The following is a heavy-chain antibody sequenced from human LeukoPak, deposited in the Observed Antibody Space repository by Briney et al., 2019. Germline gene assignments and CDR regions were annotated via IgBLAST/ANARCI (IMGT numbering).Heavy chain of an antibody. CDR3: ARAGGLRIAVAPIDR. J-gene: IGHJ5*02. D-gene: IGHD6-19*01. CDR1: GFTVGDSY. Sequence: GGSLRLSCAVSGFTVGDSYMTWVRQAPGKGLEWVSVIYYGGGTFYADSVKGRFTISRDSSTSTLYLQMNSLRVEDTAVYYCARAGGLRIAVAPIDRWGQGTLVTVSS. V-gene: IGHV3-53*01. CDR2: IYYGGGT.